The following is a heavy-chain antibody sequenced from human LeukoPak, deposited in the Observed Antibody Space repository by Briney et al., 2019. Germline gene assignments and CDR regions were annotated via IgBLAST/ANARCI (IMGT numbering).Heavy chain of an antibody. Sequence: SETLSLTCTVSGGSISSYYWSWIRQPPGKGLEWIGEINHSGSTNYNPSLKSRVTISVDTSKNQFSLKLSSVTAADTAVYYCARSIVAIAYYYYYYYMDVWGKGTTVTVSS. CDR3: ARSIVAIAYYYYYYYMDV. CDR1: GGSISSYY. V-gene: IGHV4-34*01. CDR2: INHSGST. J-gene: IGHJ6*03. D-gene: IGHD5-12*01.